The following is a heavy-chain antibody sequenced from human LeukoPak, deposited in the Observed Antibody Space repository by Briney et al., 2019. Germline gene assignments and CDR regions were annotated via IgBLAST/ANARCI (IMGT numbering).Heavy chain of an antibody. CDR3: ARAFAYCTSTSCLDYYYFMDV. V-gene: IGHV1-69*04. J-gene: IGHJ6*03. CDR2: IIPILGIA. D-gene: IGHD2-2*01. CDR1: GGTFSSYA. Sequence: ASVKVSCKASGGTFSSYAISWVRQASGQGLEWMGRIIPILGIANYAQKFQGRVTITADKSTSTAYMELSSLRSEDTAIYYCARAFAYCTSTSCLDYYYFMDVWGKGTTVTVSS.